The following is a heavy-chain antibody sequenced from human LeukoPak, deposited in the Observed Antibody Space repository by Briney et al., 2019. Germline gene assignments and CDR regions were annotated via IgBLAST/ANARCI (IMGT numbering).Heavy chain of an antibody. Sequence: GASVKVSCKASGGTFSSYAISWVRQAPGQGLEWMGGIIPIFGTANYAQKFQGRVTITADKSTSTAYMELSSLRSEDTAVYYCARAGDGSGRESFDYWGQGTLVTVSS. CDR3: ARAGDGSGRESFDY. CDR2: IIPIFGTA. V-gene: IGHV1-69*06. J-gene: IGHJ4*02. D-gene: IGHD3-10*01. CDR1: GGTFSSYA.